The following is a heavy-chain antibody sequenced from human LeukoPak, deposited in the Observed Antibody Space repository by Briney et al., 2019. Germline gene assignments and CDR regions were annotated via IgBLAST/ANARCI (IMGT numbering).Heavy chain of an antibody. Sequence: SQTLSLTCVISGDSVSSNSAAWNWIRQSPSRGLEWLGRTYYRSKWYHDYAVSVKSRISINPDTSKNQFSLQLSSVTPEDTAVYYCARDLSMKFDPWGRGTLVTVSS. CDR2: TYYRSKWYH. CDR3: ARDLSMKFDP. V-gene: IGHV6-1*01. CDR1: GDSVSSNSAA. D-gene: IGHD3-3*02. J-gene: IGHJ5*02.